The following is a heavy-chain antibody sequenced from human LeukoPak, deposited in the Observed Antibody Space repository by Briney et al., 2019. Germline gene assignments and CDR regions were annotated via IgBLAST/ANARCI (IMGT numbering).Heavy chain of an antibody. J-gene: IGHJ4*02. CDR1: GFTFTSHW. Sequence: GGSLRLSCAASGFTFTSHWMSWVRQAPGKGLEWVSRMNLDGSEKYYVDSVKGRFTISRDNAKTSLYLEMNSLRAEDTAVYYCAGDATYCTNGLCYTRFDYWGQGTLVTVSS. V-gene: IGHV3-7*01. CDR3: AGDATYCTNGLCYTRFDY. CDR2: MNLDGSEK. D-gene: IGHD2-8*01.